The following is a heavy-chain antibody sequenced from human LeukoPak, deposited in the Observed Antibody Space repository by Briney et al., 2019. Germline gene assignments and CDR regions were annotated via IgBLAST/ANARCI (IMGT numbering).Heavy chain of an antibody. V-gene: IGHV3-21*01. D-gene: IGHD6-19*01. CDR1: GFTFSSYS. CDR2: ISSSSSYI. Sequence: SGGSLRLSCAASGFTFSSYSMNWVRQAPGKGLEWVSSISSSSSYIYYADSVKGRFTISRDNAKNSLYLQMNSLRAEDTAVYYCAIVLHAVAGTRVAHYYYGMDVWGQGTTVTVSS. CDR3: AIVLHAVAGTRVAHYYYGMDV. J-gene: IGHJ6*02.